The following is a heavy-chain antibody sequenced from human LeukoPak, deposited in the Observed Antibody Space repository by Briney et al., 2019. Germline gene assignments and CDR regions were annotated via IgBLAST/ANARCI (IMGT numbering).Heavy chain of an antibody. CDR3: AMGTYFYGVDV. Sequence: PGRSLRLSCAASGFTFSSYGMHWVRQAPGKGLGWVAGTSYDGINKYYADSVKGRFTISRDNSKNTLYLQMNSLRAEDTAVYYCAMGTYFYGVDVWGQGTTVTVSS. V-gene: IGHV3-30*03. CDR2: TSYDGINK. CDR1: GFTFSSYG. J-gene: IGHJ6*02. D-gene: IGHD7-27*01.